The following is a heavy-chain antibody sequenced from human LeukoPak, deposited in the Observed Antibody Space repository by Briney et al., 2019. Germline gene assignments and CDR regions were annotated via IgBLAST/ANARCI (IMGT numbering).Heavy chain of an antibody. CDR1: GGSISSYY. V-gene: IGHV4-4*07. CDR2: IYTSGST. Sequence: PSGTLSLTCTVSGGSISSYYWSWIRQPAGKGLEWIGRIYTSGSTNYNPSLKSRVTMSVDTSKNQFSLKLSSETAADTAVYYCASNYYDSSGYYANAFDIWGQGTMVTVSS. D-gene: IGHD3-22*01. J-gene: IGHJ3*02. CDR3: ASNYYDSSGYYANAFDI.